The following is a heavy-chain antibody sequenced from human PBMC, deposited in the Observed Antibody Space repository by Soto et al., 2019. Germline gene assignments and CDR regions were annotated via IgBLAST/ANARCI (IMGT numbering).Heavy chain of an antibody. J-gene: IGHJ5*02. CDR2: IYYSGST. Sequence: QLQLQESGPGLVKPSETLSLTCTVSGGSISSSSYYWGWIRQPPGKGLEWIGSIYYSGSTYYNTSLKSRVTISVDKSKNQFSMKLSSVTAADTAVYYCASSSYNWFDPWGQGTLVTVSS. V-gene: IGHV4-39*01. D-gene: IGHD6-6*01. CDR1: GGSISSSSYY. CDR3: ASSSYNWFDP.